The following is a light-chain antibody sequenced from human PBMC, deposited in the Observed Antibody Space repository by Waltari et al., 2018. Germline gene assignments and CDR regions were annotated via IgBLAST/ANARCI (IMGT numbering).Light chain of an antibody. CDR3: QAWATGTDVI. CDR2: QNT. CDR1: KLGDKD. J-gene: IGLJ2*01. V-gene: IGLV3-1*01. Sequence: SYELTQPPSVSVSPGQTATIPCPGDKLGDKDVCWYQQKPGQSPVVVIYQNTKRPSGLPERFSGSNSENTATLTISGTQAMDEADYYCQAWATGTDVIFGGGTKVTVL.